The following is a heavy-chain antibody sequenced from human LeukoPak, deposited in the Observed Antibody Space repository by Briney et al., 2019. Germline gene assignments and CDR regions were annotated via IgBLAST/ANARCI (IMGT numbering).Heavy chain of an antibody. Sequence: ASVKVSCKTSGYFFSHYGISWVRQAPGQGPEWLGWISGFNDNTNYAQRVQGRVTMTTDTATSTAYMELRSQRSDDTAVYYCARDQCSSTSCYVGVGIFDYWGQGTLVTVSS. D-gene: IGHD2-2*01. CDR3: ARDQCSSTSCYVGVGIFDY. J-gene: IGHJ4*02. CDR1: GYFFSHYG. CDR2: ISGFNDNT. V-gene: IGHV1-18*01.